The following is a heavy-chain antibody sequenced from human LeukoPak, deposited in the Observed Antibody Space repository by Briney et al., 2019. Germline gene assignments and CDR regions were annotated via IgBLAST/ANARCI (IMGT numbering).Heavy chain of an antibody. CDR2: ITYSSGNT. Sequence: GGSLRLSCAASGFTFSAYGMSWFRQAPGKGLEWVSAITYSSGNTYYADSVKGRFTISRDNSKNTLYLQMNSLRAEDKALYYCAKDCTGCGGDRYSDHWGQGTLVTVSS. D-gene: IGHD2-21*02. V-gene: IGHV3-23*01. J-gene: IGHJ5*02. CDR3: AKDCTGCGGDRYSDH. CDR1: GFTFSAYG.